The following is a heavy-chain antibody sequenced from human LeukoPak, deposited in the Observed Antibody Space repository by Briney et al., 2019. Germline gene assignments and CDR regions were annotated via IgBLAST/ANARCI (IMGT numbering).Heavy chain of an antibody. V-gene: IGHV3-33*06. Sequence: PGRSLRLSCAASGFTFSSYAMHWVRQAPGKGLEWVAVIWDDGSNKYYAESVKGRFTISRDISKNMLYLQMNSLRVEDTAVYYCAKERGGQDWDFDLWGRGTLVTVSS. CDR1: GFTFSSYA. J-gene: IGHJ2*01. CDR3: AKERGGQDWDFDL. D-gene: IGHD3-10*01. CDR2: IWDDGSNK.